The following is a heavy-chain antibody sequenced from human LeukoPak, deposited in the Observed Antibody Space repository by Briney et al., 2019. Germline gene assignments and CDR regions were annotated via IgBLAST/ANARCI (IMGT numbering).Heavy chain of an antibody. CDR1: GFTFSSYG. CDR3: ASNWGSDWYFDL. CDR2: IWYDGSNK. J-gene: IGHJ2*01. V-gene: IGHV3-33*01. D-gene: IGHD7-27*01. Sequence: PGRSLRLSCAASGFTFSSYGMHWVRQAPGKGLEWVAVIWYDGSNKYYADSVKGRFTISRDNSKNTLYLQMNSLRAEDTAVYYCASNWGSDWYFDLWGRGTLVTVSS.